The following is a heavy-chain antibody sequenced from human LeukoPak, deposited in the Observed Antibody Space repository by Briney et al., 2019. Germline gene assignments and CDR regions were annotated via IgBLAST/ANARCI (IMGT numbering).Heavy chain of an antibody. V-gene: IGHV1-46*01. CDR2: TNPSGGST. J-gene: IGHJ4*02. CDR3: ARDFGRDSSSSYYFDY. CDR1: GYTFTSYY. D-gene: IGHD6-6*01. Sequence: ASVKVSCKASGYTFTSYYMHWVRQAPGQGLEWMGITNPSGGSTSYAQKFQGRVTMTRDTSTSTVYMELSSLRSEDTAVYYCARDFGRDSSSSYYFDYWGQGTLVTVSS.